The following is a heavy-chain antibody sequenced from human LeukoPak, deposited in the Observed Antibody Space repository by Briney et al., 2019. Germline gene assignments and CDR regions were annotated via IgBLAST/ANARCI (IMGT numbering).Heavy chain of an antibody. Sequence: GGSLRLSCAASGFTFSSYWMSWVRQAPGKGLEGVANIKQDGSEKYYVDSVKGRFTISRDNAKSSLYLQMKSLRAEDTAVYYCASQNDYGGNCFFEYWGQGTLVTVSS. D-gene: IGHD4-23*01. J-gene: IGHJ4*02. CDR3: ASQNDYGGNCFFEY. CDR2: IKQDGSEK. CDR1: GFTFSSYW. V-gene: IGHV3-7*01.